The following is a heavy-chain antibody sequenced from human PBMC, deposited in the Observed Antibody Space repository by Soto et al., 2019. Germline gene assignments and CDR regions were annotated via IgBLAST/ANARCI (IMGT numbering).Heavy chain of an antibody. CDR1: GYSFTSYW. V-gene: IGHV5-51*03. CDR2: IYPSDPDP. CDR3: ARSATGGKRFDP. Sequence: EVQLVQSGAEVKKPGESLKISCKGSGYSFTSYWIGWVRQMPGKGLEYRGIIYPSDPDPRYSASFQGQVTISVDKSISTAYLQWSSLKASDTAMYYCARSATGGKRFDPWGQGTLVIVSS. J-gene: IGHJ5*02. D-gene: IGHD6-13*01.